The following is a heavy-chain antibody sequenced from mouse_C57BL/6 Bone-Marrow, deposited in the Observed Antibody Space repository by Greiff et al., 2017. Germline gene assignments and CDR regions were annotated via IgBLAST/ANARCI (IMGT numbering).Heavy chain of an antibody. CDR1: GYAFSSYW. Sequence: QVQLQQSGAELVKPGASVKISCKASGYAFSSYWMNWVKQRPGKGLEWIGQIYPGDGDTNYNGKFKGKATLTADKSSSTAYMQLSSLTSEDSAVYFCARSGATVVARGDAMDYWGQGTSGTVSS. D-gene: IGHD1-1*01. CDR2: IYPGDGDT. J-gene: IGHJ4*01. V-gene: IGHV1-80*01. CDR3: ARSGATVVARGDAMDY.